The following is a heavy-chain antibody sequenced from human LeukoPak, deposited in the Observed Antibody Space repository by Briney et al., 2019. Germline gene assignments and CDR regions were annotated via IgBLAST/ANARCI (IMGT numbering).Heavy chain of an antibody. D-gene: IGHD3-10*01. CDR3: ARDLAGDGDY. CDR1: GFTFSYYS. Sequence: GGSRRLSCAASGFTFSYYSMNWVRQAPGKGLEWVSYISSGSSTIYYADSVKGRFAISRDNAKNSPYLQMNSLRDEDTAVYYCARDLAGDGDYWGQGTLVTVSS. V-gene: IGHV3-48*02. J-gene: IGHJ4*02. CDR2: ISSGSSTI.